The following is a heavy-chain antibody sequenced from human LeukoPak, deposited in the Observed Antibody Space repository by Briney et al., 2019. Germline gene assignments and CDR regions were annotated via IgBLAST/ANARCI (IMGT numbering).Heavy chain of an antibody. V-gene: IGHV4-59*06. CDR3: SGGSGTADYYYYYMDV. J-gene: IGHJ6*03. CDR2: IYYNGST. D-gene: IGHD3-10*01. Sequence: SETLSVTCAVYGGSFSGYYWSWIRPHPGKGLEWIGYIYYNGSTYYNPSITSRVTIPVDKTQNQFSLKLRSVTSADTTRSHCSGGSGTADYYYYYMDVWGKGTTVTVSS. CDR1: GGSFSGYY.